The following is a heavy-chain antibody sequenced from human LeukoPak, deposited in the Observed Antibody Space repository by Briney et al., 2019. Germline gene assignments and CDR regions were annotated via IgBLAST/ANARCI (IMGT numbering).Heavy chain of an antibody. J-gene: IGHJ4*02. Sequence: SETLSLTCTVSGGSISSYYWRWLRQPPGKGLEWIGYIYYSGSTNYNPSLKSRVTISVDTSKNRFSLKLSSVTAADTAVYYCASWRDSSIKPSSYWGQGTLVTVSS. D-gene: IGHD3-22*01. CDR1: GGSISSYY. V-gene: IGHV4-59*01. CDR2: IYYSGST. CDR3: ASWRDSSIKPSSY.